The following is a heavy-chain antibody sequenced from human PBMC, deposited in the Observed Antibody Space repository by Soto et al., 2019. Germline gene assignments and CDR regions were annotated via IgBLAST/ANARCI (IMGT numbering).Heavy chain of an antibody. D-gene: IGHD1-1*01. J-gene: IGHJ6*02. CDR1: GDSVTSGSYY. Sequence: SETLSLTCIVSGDSVTSGSYYWTWLRQPPGKGLEWIGYISYTGRTKYNPSLQSRVTISVDTSKNDFSLNLSSVTAADTAVYYCARGKGMEENYYYYGLDIWGQGTTVTVSS. CDR3: ARGKGMEENYYYYGLDI. V-gene: IGHV4-61*03. CDR2: ISYTGRT.